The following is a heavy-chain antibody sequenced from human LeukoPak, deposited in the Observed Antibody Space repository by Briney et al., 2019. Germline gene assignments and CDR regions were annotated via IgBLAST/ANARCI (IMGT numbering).Heavy chain of an antibody. D-gene: IGHD1-26*01. J-gene: IGHJ4*02. V-gene: IGHV4-34*01. CDR3: ARAESYSSFDY. CDR1: GGSFSGYY. CDR2: INHRGST. Sequence: SETLSLTCAVYGGSFSGYYWSWIRQPPGKGLEWIGEINHRGSTNYNPSLKSRVTISVDTSKNQFSLKLSSVTAADTAVYYCARAESYSSFDYWGQGTLVTVSS.